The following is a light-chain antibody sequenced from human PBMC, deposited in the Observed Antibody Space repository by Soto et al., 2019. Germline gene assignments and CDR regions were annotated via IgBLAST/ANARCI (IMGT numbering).Light chain of an antibody. Sequence: QSVLTQPPSVSAAPGQKVTISCSGSSSNIGNNYVSWYQQLPGTAPKLLIYDNNKRPSGIPDRFSGSKSGTSATLGITGLQTGYEADYYCGTWDSSLSAEVFGGGTKVTVL. CDR1: SSNIGNNY. CDR3: GTWDSSLSAEV. J-gene: IGLJ2*01. CDR2: DNN. V-gene: IGLV1-51*01.